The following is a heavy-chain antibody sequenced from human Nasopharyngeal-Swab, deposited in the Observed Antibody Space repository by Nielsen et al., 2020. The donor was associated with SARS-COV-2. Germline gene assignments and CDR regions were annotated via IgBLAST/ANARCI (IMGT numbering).Heavy chain of an antibody. CDR2: IYYSGST. D-gene: IGHD6-13*01. V-gene: IGHV4-39*07. CDR3: VGSSWYGDYYYYYGMDV. J-gene: IGHJ6*02. CDR1: GGAISSSSYY. Sequence: GSLRLSCTVSGGAISSSSYYWGWIRQPPGKGLEWIGSIYYSGSTYYNPSLKSRVTISVDTSKNQFSLKLSSVTAADTAVYYCVGSSWYGDYYYYYGMDVWGQGTTVTVSS.